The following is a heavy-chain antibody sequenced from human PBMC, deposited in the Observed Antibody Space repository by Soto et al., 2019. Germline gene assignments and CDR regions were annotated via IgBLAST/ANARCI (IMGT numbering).Heavy chain of an antibody. V-gene: IGHV1-46*01. CDR1: GYTFTSYY. Sequence: ASVKVSCKASGYTFTSYYMHCVRQAPGQGLEWMGIINPSGGSTSYAQKFQGRVTTTRDTSTSTVYMELSSLRSEDTAVYYCARGSLTTVVTHHYYYGMDVWGQGTTVTVSS. CDR2: INPSGGST. D-gene: IGHD4-17*01. CDR3: ARGSLTTVVTHHYYYGMDV. J-gene: IGHJ6*02.